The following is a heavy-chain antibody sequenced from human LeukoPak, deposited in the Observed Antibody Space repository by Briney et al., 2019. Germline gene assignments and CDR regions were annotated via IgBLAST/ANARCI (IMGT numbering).Heavy chain of an antibody. V-gene: IGHV1-2*02. Sequence: ASVKVSCKAPGYTFTAYYMHWVRQAPGQGLEWMGWINPNSGGTNYAQKFQGRVTLTRDTSISTAYMELNGLRYDDTALYYCARDVAGNRYADYWGQGTLVTVSS. D-gene: IGHD6-19*01. CDR3: ARDVAGNRYADY. CDR2: INPNSGGT. CDR1: GYTFTAYY. J-gene: IGHJ4*02.